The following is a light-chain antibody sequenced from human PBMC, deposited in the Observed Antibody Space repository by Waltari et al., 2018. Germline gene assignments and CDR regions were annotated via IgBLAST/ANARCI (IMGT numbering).Light chain of an antibody. J-gene: IGKJ1*01. CDR2: GTF. V-gene: IGKV3-20*01. Sequence: EIVLTQSPGTLSLSPGERATLSCRASQSVGTSLAWYQQKRGQAPRLLIYGTFSRATGIPDRFSGSGSGTDFSLTISRLEPEDYAVYYCQHYVRLPVTFGQGTKVEIK. CDR3: QHYVRLPVT. CDR1: QSVGTS.